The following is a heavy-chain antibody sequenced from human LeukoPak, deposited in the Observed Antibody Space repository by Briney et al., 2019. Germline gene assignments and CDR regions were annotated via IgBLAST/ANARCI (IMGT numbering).Heavy chain of an antibody. Sequence: GGSLRLSCAASGFTLSNFWMQWVRQAPGKGLVWVSRINNDGSGTTYADSVKGRFTISRDNAKNTLYLQMNSLRAEDTAVYYCARGKIAADYYYYYMDVWGKGTTVTVSS. D-gene: IGHD6-13*01. CDR1: GFTLSNFW. V-gene: IGHV3-74*01. CDR3: ARGKIAADYYYYYMDV. J-gene: IGHJ6*03. CDR2: INNDGSGT.